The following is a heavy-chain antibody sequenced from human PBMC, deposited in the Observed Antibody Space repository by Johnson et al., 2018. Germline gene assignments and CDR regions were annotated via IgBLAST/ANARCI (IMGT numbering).Heavy chain of an antibody. D-gene: IGHD2-15*01. CDR1: GFTFSSYS. Sequence: VQLVEAGGGLVKPGGSLRLSCAASGFTFSSYSMNWVRQAPGKGLEWVSSISSSSSYIYYADTVKGRFTISRDNAKNSLYLQMNSLRAEDTAVYYCARMTGMGDIDPRMDVWGQGTTFTVSS. CDR2: ISSSSSYI. J-gene: IGHJ6*02. CDR3: ARMTGMGDIDPRMDV. V-gene: IGHV3-21*01.